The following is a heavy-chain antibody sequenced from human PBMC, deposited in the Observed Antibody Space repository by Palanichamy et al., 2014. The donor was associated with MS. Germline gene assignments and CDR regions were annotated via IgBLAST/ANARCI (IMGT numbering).Heavy chain of an antibody. D-gene: IGHD3-16*01. CDR1: GFTFSSYG. CDR3: AKDSWGVLRGPDY. J-gene: IGHJ4*02. Sequence: QVQLVESGGGVVQPGGSLRLSCAASGFTFSSYGMHWVRQAPGKGLEWVAFTRYDGSNKYYADSVKGRFTISRDNSKNTLYLQMNSLRAEDTAVYYCAKDSWGVLRGPDYWGQGTLVTVSS. V-gene: IGHV3-30*02. CDR2: TRYDGSNK.